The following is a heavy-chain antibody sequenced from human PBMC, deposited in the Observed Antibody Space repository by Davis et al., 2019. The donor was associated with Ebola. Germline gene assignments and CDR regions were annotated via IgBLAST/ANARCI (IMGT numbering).Heavy chain of an antibody. J-gene: IGHJ4*02. CDR2: IIPIFGTA. V-gene: IGHV1-69*06. Sequence: SVKVSCKASGCTFSRHAISWVPQAPGQGLEWMGGIIPIFGTANYAQHFQGRVTITADKSTSTAYMELSSLRSEETAVYNCARAIAAAGPPPLDYWGQGTLITVSS. CDR3: ARAIAAAGPPPLDY. D-gene: IGHD6-13*01. CDR1: GCTFSRHA.